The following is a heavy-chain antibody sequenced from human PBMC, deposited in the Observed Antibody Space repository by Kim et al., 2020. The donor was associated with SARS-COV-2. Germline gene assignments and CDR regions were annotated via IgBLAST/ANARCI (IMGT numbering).Heavy chain of an antibody. CDR3: ARGQGAVLRYFDWSKKYNWFDP. V-gene: IGHV4-34*01. CDR2: INHSGST. Sequence: SETLSLTCAVYGGSFSGYYWSWIRQPPGKGLEWIGEINHSGSTNYNPSLKSRVTISVDTSKNQFSLKLSSVTAADTAVYYCARGQGAVLRYFDWSKKYNWFDPWGQGTLVTVSS. J-gene: IGHJ5*02. CDR1: GGSFSGYY. D-gene: IGHD3-9*01.